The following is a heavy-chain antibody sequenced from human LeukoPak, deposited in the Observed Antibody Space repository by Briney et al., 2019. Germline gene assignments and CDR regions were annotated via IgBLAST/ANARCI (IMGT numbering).Heavy chain of an antibody. CDR3: ARDRLPAMGPGLYPDY. J-gene: IGHJ4*02. D-gene: IGHD5-18*01. CDR1: GYSISSGYY. V-gene: IGHV4-38-2*02. CDR2: IYHSGST. Sequence: SETLSLTCAVSGYSISSGYYWGWIRQPPGKGLEWIGSIYHSGSTYYNPSLKSRVTISVDTSKNQFSLKLSSVTAADTAVYYCARDRLPAMGPGLYPDYWGQGTLVTVSS.